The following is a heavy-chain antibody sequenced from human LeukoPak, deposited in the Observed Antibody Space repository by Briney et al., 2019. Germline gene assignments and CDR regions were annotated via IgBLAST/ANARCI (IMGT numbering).Heavy chain of an antibody. CDR1: GYTFSNYG. J-gene: IGHJ4*02. CDR2: ISAYNGNT. V-gene: IGHV1-18*01. Sequence: ASVKVACRASGYTFSNYGVSWVRQAPGQGLEWMGWISAYNGNTNYAQKLQGRLTMTTDTSTSTAYMELRSLRSDDTAVYYCARDIGSGSGWREPRNWGQGTLVTVSS. CDR3: ARDIGSGSGWREPRN. D-gene: IGHD6-19*01.